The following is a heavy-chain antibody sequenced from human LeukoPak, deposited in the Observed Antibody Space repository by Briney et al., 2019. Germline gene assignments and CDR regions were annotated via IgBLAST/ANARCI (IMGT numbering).Heavy chain of an antibody. J-gene: IGHJ4*02. V-gene: IGHV4-34*01. CDR1: GGSISSYY. D-gene: IGHD6-6*01. CDR3: ARAMSIAARLQTIFDY. Sequence: TAETLSLTCTVSGGSISSYYWSWIRQPPGKGLEWIGEINHSGSTNYNPSLKSRVTISVDTSKNQFSLNLTSVTAADTAVYYCARAMSIAARLQTIFDYWGQGTLVTVSS. CDR2: INHSGST.